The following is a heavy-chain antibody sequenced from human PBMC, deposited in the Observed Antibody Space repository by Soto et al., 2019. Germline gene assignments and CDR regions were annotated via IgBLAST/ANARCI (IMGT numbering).Heavy chain of an antibody. Sequence: EVQLLESGGGLVQPGGSLRLSVAASGLTFAAYPMSWSGRAQGKGLEWVSAISGSGGSTYYADSVKGRFTISRDNSKNTLYLQMNSLRAEDTAVYYCAKDLVRSSSWYGHWGQGTLVTVSS. J-gene: IGHJ5*02. CDR1: GLTFAAYP. D-gene: IGHD6-13*01. CDR2: ISGSGGST. CDR3: AKDLVRSSSWYGH. V-gene: IGHV3-23*01.